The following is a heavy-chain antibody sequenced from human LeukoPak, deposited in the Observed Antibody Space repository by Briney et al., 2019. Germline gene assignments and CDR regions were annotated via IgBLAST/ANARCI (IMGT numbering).Heavy chain of an antibody. V-gene: IGHV1-18*01. CDR1: GYTFTNYA. J-gene: IGHJ3*02. CDR2: ISAYSGNT. D-gene: IGHD3-10*01. CDR3: ARGGSRSRRGDDAFDI. Sequence: ASVKVSCKASGYTFTNYAMNWVQQAPGQGLEWMGWISAYSGNTELAQTFQGRVTLATDPSTSTAYVELRSLTSDDTAVYFCARGGSRSRRGDDAFDIWGQGTMVTVSS.